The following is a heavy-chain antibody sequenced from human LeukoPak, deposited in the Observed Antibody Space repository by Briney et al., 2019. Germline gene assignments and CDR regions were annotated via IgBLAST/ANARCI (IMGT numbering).Heavy chain of an antibody. CDR3: ARTVNEGSGWYHY. Sequence: KSWESLKISCKGSGYSFTSYWIGWVRQMPGKGLEWMGIIYPGDSDTRYSPSSQGQVTISADKSISTAYLQWSSLKASDTAMYYCARTVNEGSGWYHYWGQGTLVTVSS. V-gene: IGHV5-51*01. CDR2: IYPGDSDT. D-gene: IGHD6-19*01. J-gene: IGHJ4*02. CDR1: GYSFTSYW.